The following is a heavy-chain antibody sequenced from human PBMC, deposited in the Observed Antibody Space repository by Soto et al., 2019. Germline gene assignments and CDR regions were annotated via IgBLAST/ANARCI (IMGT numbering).Heavy chain of an antibody. V-gene: IGHV3-74*01. J-gene: IGHJ4*02. CDR3: TRGPRPSSIGTGDV. CDR2: ISDDGART. CDR1: GFVFEVYW. Sequence: PRLSCVASGFVFEVYWMHWVRQVPGKGLEWVSRISDDGARTDYADSVRGRFTISRDNANNALYLQMNALRGEDTAVYFCTRGPRPSSIGTGDVWGRGALVTVSS. D-gene: IGHD2-2*01.